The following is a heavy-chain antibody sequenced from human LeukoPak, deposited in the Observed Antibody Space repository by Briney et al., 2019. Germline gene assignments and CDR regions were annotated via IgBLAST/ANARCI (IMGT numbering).Heavy chain of an antibody. J-gene: IGHJ4*02. Sequence: PGGSPRLSCAASGFTFSSYGMHWVRQAPGKGLEWVAVIWYDGSNKYYADSVKGRFTISRDNSKNTLYLQMNSLRAEDTAVYYCARDRSVYGIDYWGQGTLVTVSS. D-gene: IGHD5/OR15-5a*01. CDR3: ARDRSVYGIDY. CDR2: IWYDGSNK. V-gene: IGHV3-33*01. CDR1: GFTFSSYG.